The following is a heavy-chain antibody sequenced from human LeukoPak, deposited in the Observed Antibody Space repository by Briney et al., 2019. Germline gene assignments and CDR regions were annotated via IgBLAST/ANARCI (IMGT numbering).Heavy chain of an antibody. J-gene: IGHJ3*02. CDR1: GGSITSYY. Sequence: SETLSLTCTASGGSITSYYWNWIRQPPGKGLEWIGYIYYSGSTNYNPSLKSRVTISVDTSKNQFSLKLSSVTAADTAVYYCARHNSGITSGAFDIWGQGTMVTVSS. CDR2: IYYSGST. D-gene: IGHD1-26*01. CDR3: ARHNSGITSGAFDI. V-gene: IGHV4-59*08.